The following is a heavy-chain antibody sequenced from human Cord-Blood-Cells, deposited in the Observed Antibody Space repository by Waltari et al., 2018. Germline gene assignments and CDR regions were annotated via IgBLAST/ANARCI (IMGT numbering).Heavy chain of an antibody. Sequence: ITLKESGPTLVKPTQTLTLTCTFSGFSLSTSGVGVGWIRQPPGKALEWLALIYWDDDKRYSPSLKSRLTITKDTSKNQVVLTMTNMDPVDTATYYCAHRYYDFWSGYYNDYWGQGTLVTVSS. D-gene: IGHD3-3*01. CDR1: GFSLSTSGVG. CDR2: IYWDDDK. V-gene: IGHV2-5*02. CDR3: AHRYYDFWSGYYNDY. J-gene: IGHJ4*02.